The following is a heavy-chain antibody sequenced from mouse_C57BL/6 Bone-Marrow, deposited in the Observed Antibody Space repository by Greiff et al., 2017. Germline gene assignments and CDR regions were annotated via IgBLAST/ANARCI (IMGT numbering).Heavy chain of an antibody. Sequence: DVKLVESGGGLVQPGGSLKLSCAASGFTFSDYYMYWVRQTPEKRLEWVAYISNGGGSTYYPDTVKGRFTISRDNAKNTLYLQMSRLKSEDTAMYYCARDYYDGSSAFAYWGQGTLVTVSA. D-gene: IGHD1-1*01. CDR1: GFTFSDYY. CDR3: ARDYYDGSSAFAY. J-gene: IGHJ3*01. V-gene: IGHV5-12*01. CDR2: ISNGGGST.